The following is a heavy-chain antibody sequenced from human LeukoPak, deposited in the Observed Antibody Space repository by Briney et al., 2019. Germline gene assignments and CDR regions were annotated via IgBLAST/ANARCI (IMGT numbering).Heavy chain of an antibody. CDR3: AREVAQVYCSSTSCYWSTEFDP. J-gene: IGHJ5*02. CDR2: IYTSGST. V-gene: IGHV4-4*07. Sequence: KPSETLSLTCTVSGGSISSYYWSWIRQPAGKGLEWIGRIYTSGSTNYNPSLKSRVTMSVDTSKNQFSLKLSSVTAADTAVYYCAREVAQVYCSSTSCYWSTEFDPWGQGTLVTVSS. D-gene: IGHD2-2*01. CDR1: GGSISSYY.